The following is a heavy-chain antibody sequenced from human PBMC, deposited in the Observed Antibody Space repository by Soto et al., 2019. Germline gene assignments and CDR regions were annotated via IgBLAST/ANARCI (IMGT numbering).Heavy chain of an antibody. CDR2: TYYRSKWHN. V-gene: IGHV6-1*01. CDR3: ARDGSGYQWYFDV. J-gene: IGHJ2*01. Sequence: QVQLQQSGPGLVKPSQTLSLICAISGDSVSSASATWSWIRQSPSGRLEWLGRTYYRSKWHNDYAVSVKSRIAIIPDTSKNQVSLQLSSVTLEDTAVYFCARDGSGYQWYFDVWGRGSLVTVSS. D-gene: IGHD5-12*01. CDR1: GDSVSSASAT.